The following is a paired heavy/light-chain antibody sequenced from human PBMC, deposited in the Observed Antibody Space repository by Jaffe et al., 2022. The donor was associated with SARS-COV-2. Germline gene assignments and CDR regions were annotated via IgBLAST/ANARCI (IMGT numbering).Heavy chain of an antibody. J-gene: IGHJ2*01. Sequence: QVQLVESGGGVVQPGRSLRLSCAASGFTFSNYGMHWVRQAPGKGLEWVAVISYDGSNQYYADSVKGRFTISRDNSMNTLYLQLNSPRDEDTAVYYCTKEDRPLDGDLYWYFDLWGRGTLVTVSS. CDR1: GFTFSNYG. CDR2: ISYDGSNQ. D-gene: IGHD1-1*01. V-gene: IGHV3-30*18. CDR3: TKEDRPLDGDLYWYFDL.
Light chain of an antibody. J-gene: IGKJ1*01. Sequence: DIQMTQSPSTLSASVGDRVTITCRASQSIFDWLAWYQQKPGKAPKLLIYKASTLQTGVPSRFSGSGSGTEFTLTINCLQPDDFATYYCQQYNRPWAFGQGTKVETK. V-gene: IGKV1-5*03. CDR2: KAS. CDR1: QSIFDW. CDR3: QQYNRPWA.